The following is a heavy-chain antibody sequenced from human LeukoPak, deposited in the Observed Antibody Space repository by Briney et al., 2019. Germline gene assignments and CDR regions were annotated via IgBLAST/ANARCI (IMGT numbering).Heavy chain of an antibody. CDR1: GFTFSSYA. Sequence: PGGSLRLSCAASGFTFSSYAMSWVRQAPGKGLEYVSGISKNEDSTFYADSMQARFTISRDNYNNKLFLQMNSVRPEDTAVYFCVKDLAGTYSFDYWGQGARVTVSS. CDR2: ISKNEDST. CDR3: VKDLAGTYSFDY. J-gene: IGHJ4*02. D-gene: IGHD3-10*01. V-gene: IGHV3-64D*06.